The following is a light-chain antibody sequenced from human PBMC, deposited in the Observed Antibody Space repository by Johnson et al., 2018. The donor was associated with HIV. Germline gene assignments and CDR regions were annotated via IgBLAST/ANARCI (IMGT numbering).Light chain of an antibody. CDR1: TSNIVNNY. V-gene: IGLV1-51*02. J-gene: IGLJ1*01. CDR2: EKN. Sequence: QSVLTQPPSVSAAPGQKVTISCSGSTSNIVNNYVSWYQQLPGTAPKLLIYEKNKRPSGIPDRFSASKSGTSATLVITGLQTGDEADYYCGAWDSSLSAHFVFGTGTKVTVL. CDR3: GAWDSSLSAHFV.